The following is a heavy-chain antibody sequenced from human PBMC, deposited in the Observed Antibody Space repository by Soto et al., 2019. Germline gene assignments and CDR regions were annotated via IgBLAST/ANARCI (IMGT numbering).Heavy chain of an antibody. CDR2: INHSGST. CDR3: ARDLSGYYYGMDV. Sequence: QVHLQQWGAGLLKPSETLSLTCAVYGGSFSGYFWNWVRQPPGKGLEWIGEINHSGSTKYNPSLKSRVTLSVDTSKNQFSLRVFSVTAADTAVYYCARDLSGYYYGMDVRGQGTTVTVS. V-gene: IGHV4-34*01. J-gene: IGHJ6*02. CDR1: GGSFSGYF.